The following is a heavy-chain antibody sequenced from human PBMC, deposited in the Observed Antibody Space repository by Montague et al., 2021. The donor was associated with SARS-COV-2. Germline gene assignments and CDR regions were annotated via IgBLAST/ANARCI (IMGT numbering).Heavy chain of an antibody. CDR1: GGSFSGYY. V-gene: IGHV4-34*01. J-gene: IGHJ4*02. CDR3: ASFPSGYYDSSGYHI. D-gene: IGHD3-22*01. Sequence: SETLSLTCAVYGGSFSGYYWSWIRQPPGKGLEWLGEINHSGSTNYNPSLKSRVTISVDTSKNQFSLELSSVTAADTAVYYCASFPSGYYDSSGYHIWGQGTLVTVSS. CDR2: INHSGST.